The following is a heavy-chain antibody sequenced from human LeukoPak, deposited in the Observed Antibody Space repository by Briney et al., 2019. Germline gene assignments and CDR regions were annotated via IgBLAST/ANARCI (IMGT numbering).Heavy chain of an antibody. V-gene: IGHV4-34*01. CDR2: INHSGST. CDR3: ARDGYGPRSIGY. D-gene: IGHD5-18*01. CDR1: GGSFSGYY. Sequence: SETLSLTCAVYGGSFSGYYWSWIRRPPGKGLEWIGEINHSGSTNYNPSLKSRVTISVDTSKNQFSLKLSSVTAADTAVYYCARDGYGPRSIGYWGQGTLVTVSS. J-gene: IGHJ4*02.